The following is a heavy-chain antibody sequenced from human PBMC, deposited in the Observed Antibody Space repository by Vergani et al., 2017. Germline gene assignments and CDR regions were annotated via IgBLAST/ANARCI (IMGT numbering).Heavy chain of an antibody. Sequence: QVQLQQWGAGLLKPSETLSLTCAVYGGSFSGYYWSWIRQPPGKGLEWIGEINHSGSTSYNPSLKSRVTISVDTSKNQFSLKLSSVTAADTAVYYCARVQELYDFWSGYRVRDYYYMDVWGKGTTVTVSS. CDR1: GGSFSGYY. CDR3: ARVQELYDFWSGYRVRDYYYMDV. J-gene: IGHJ6*03. D-gene: IGHD3-3*01. CDR2: INHSGST. V-gene: IGHV4-34*01.